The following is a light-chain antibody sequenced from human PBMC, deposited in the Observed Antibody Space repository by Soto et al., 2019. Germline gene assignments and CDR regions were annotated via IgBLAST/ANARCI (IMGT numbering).Light chain of an antibody. CDR1: SGSVASYS. CDR2: END. CDR3: QSYDSSNLVV. V-gene: IGLV6-57*01. Sequence: NFMLTQPHSVSESPGKTVTISCTRSSGSVASYSVQWYQQRPGSSPTTVINENDQRPSGVPDRFSGSIDRSSNSASLTISGLKTEDEADYYCQSYDSSNLVVFGGGTKLTVL. J-gene: IGLJ2*01.